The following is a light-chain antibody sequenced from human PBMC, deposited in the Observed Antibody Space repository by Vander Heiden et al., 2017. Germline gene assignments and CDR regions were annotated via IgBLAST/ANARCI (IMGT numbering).Light chain of an antibody. CDR2: DAS. V-gene: IGKV3-11*01. Sequence: EIVLTQSPATLSLSPGERAALSCRASQSVSSYLAWYQQKPGQAPRLLIYDASNRATSIQARFSGSGSGTDFTLIISSLEPADFAIYYCHLRNSGPPVYTFGQGTKMEIK. CDR1: QSVSSY. CDR3: HLRNSGPPVYT. J-gene: IGKJ2*01.